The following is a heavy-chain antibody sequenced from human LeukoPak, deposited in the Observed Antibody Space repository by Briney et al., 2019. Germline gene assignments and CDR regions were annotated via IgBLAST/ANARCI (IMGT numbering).Heavy chain of an antibody. D-gene: IGHD1-1*01. CDR3: AREPNEYYYMDV. J-gene: IGHJ6*03. CDR2: INPNSGGT. Sequence: ASVKVSCKASGYTFTGYYMHWVRQAPGQGLEWMGWINPNSGGTNYAQQFQGRVTMTRDTSISTAYMELSRRRSDDTAVYYCAREPNEYYYMDVWGKGTTVTISS. V-gene: IGHV1-2*02. CDR1: GYTFTGYY.